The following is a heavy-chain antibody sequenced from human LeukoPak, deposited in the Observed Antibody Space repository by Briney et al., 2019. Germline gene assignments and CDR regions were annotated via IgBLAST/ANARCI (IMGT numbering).Heavy chain of an antibody. J-gene: IGHJ4*02. CDR1: GFTFSRYW. V-gene: IGHV3-7*01. Sequence: PGGSLRLSCAGSGFTFSRYWMSWVRQAPGKGLEWVTNIKQDGSETSYLDSVRGRFTVSRDNTKNSVYLQMNSLRAEDTAVYYCARDLLGVWACWGPGTLVTVSS. CDR2: IKQDGSET. D-gene: IGHD3-10*01. CDR3: ARDLLGVWAC.